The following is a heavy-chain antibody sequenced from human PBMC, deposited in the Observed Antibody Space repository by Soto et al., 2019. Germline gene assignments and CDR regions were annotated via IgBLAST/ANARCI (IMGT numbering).Heavy chain of an antibody. CDR1: GGSISSYY. V-gene: IGHV4-59*01. CDR2: IYYSGST. Sequence: NPSETLSLTCTVSGGSISSYYWSWIRQPPGKGLEWIGYIYYSGSTNYNPSLKSRVTISVDTSKNQFSLKLSSVTAADTAVYYCARDDYYYGMDVWGQGTTVTVSS. CDR3: ARDDYYYGMDV. J-gene: IGHJ6*02.